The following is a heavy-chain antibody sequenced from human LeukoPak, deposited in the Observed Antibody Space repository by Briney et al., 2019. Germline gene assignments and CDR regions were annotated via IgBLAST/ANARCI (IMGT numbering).Heavy chain of an antibody. CDR2: ITTSDGNT. V-gene: IGHV3-23*01. CDR1: GFTFSSYT. Sequence: GGSLRLSCAASGFTFSSYTMSWVRQAPGKGLEWASTITTSDGNTYYADSVKGRFTVSRDNSKNTLFLQMNSLRAEDTAVYYCAKDGGLWVSAHWGDSWGRGTLVTVSS. D-gene: IGHD7-27*01. J-gene: IGHJ4*02. CDR3: AKDGGLWVSAHWGDS.